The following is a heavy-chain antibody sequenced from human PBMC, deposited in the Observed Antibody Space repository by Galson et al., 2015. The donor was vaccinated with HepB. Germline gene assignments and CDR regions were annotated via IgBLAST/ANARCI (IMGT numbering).Heavy chain of an antibody. J-gene: IGHJ4*02. V-gene: IGHV3-73*01. CDR2: IRSKVNSYAT. D-gene: IGHD6-13*01. Sequence: SLRLSCAASGFTFSDSAMHWVRQASGKGLEWVGRIRSKVNSYATAYAASVKGRFAISRDDSKNTAYLQMNSLETEDTAVYYCAGIAAADLNYWGQGTLVTVSS. CDR3: AGIAAADLNY. CDR1: GFTFSDSA.